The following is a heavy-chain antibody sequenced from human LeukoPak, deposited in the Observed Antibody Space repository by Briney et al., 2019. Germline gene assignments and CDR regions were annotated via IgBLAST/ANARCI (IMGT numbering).Heavy chain of an antibody. CDR1: GGSXSGYY. CDR2: INRSGST. J-gene: IGHJ4*02. D-gene: IGHD4-17*01. Sequence: ETLSLTCAVYGGSXSGYYWSWIRQPPGKGLEWIGEINRSGSTNYNPSLKSRVTISVDTSRNQFSLKLSSVTAADTAVYYCARGVVDYGVDYWGQGTLVTVSS. CDR3: ARGVVDYGVDY. V-gene: IGHV4-34*01.